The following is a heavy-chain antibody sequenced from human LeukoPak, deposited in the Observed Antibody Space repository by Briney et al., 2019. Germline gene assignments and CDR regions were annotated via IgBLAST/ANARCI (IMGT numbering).Heavy chain of an antibody. D-gene: IGHD6-13*01. CDR2: IYISGST. V-gene: IGHV4-4*07. CDR3: ARGRLAAALLALYYFDY. CDR1: GGSISSYY. Sequence: SETLSLTCTVSGGSISSYYWSWIRQPTGKGLEWIGRIYISGSTNYNPSFKSRVTMSVDTSKNQFSLKLSSVTAADTAVYYCARGRLAAALLALYYFDYWGQGTLVTVSS. J-gene: IGHJ4*02.